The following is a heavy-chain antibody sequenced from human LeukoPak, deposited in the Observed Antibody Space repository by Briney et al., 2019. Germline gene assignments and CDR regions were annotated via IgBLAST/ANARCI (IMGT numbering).Heavy chain of an antibody. CDR2: INPDTGST. CDR3: ARLSVFGTSGLDP. Sequence: GASVKVSCKASGYTFSRHYLHWVRQAPGQGLEWMGWINPDTGSTHSPQKFQGRVTLTRDTSISSVYMELRSLGPVDTAIYSCARLSVFGTSGLDPWGQGTLVTVSS. CDR1: GYTFSRHY. V-gene: IGHV1-2*02. D-gene: IGHD1-26*01. J-gene: IGHJ5*02.